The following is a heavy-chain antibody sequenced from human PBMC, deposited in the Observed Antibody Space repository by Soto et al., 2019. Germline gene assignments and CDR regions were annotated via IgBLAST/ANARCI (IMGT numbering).Heavy chain of an antibody. CDR1: GGTFSSYA. CDR2: IIPIFGTA. J-gene: IGHJ4*02. Sequence: SVKVSCKASGGTFSSYAISWVRQAPGQGLEWMGGIIPIFGTANYAQKFQGRVTITADESTSTAYMELSSLRSEDTAVFYCASSYCTNGVCPELFDYWGQGTLVTVSS. V-gene: IGHV1-69*13. CDR3: ASSYCTNGVCPELFDY. D-gene: IGHD2-8*01.